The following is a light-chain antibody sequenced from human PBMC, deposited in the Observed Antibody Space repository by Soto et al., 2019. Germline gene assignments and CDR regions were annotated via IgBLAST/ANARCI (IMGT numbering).Light chain of an antibody. CDR3: MQALQTPLFT. Sequence: DIVMTQSPLSLPVTPGEPASISCRSSQSLLHSNGYNYLDWYLQKPGLSPQLLIYLGSNRASGVPDRSSGSGSGTYFTLQISRVEAEDVGVYYCMQALQTPLFTFGPGTKVDIK. CDR1: QSLLHSNGYNY. J-gene: IGKJ3*01. V-gene: IGKV2-28*01. CDR2: LGS.